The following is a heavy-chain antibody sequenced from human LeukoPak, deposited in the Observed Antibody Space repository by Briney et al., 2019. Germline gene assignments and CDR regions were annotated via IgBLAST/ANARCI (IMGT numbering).Heavy chain of an antibody. CDR2: INHSGST. V-gene: IGHV4-34*01. CDR3: ASGQHEAPLFDP. J-gene: IGHJ5*02. Sequence: SETLSLTCAVYGGSFSGFYWSWIRQPPGRGLEWIGEINHSGSTNYNPSLKSRVTISVDTSKNQFSLKLSSVTAADTAVYYCASGQHEAPLFDPWGQGTLVTVSS. D-gene: IGHD2-8*02. CDR1: GGSFSGFY.